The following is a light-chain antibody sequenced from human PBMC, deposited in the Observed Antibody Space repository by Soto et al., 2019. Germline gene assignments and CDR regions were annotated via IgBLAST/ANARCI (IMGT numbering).Light chain of an antibody. J-gene: IGKJ1*01. Sequence: ENVLTQSPGTLSLSPGERATLSCRASQSISSSYLAWYQQKPGQTPRLLIYHASNRATGIPDRFSGSGSGTDFTLTISRLEPEDFAVYYCQQYDSSRTFGQGTKVEMK. CDR1: QSISSSY. CDR3: QQYDSSRT. CDR2: HAS. V-gene: IGKV3-20*01.